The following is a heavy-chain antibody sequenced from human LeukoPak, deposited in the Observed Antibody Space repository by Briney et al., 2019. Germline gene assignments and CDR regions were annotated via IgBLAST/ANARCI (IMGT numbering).Heavy chain of an antibody. CDR3: AKDRGMFLVGYLDY. Sequence: GGSVRLSCASSGFTFSSYAMSWVRQAPGKGLEWVSAISCSGGSTYYADSVKGRFTISRDNSKNTLYLQMNSLRAEDTAVYYCAKDRGMFLVGYLDYWGQGTLVTVSS. J-gene: IGHJ4*02. CDR2: ISCSGGST. CDR1: GFTFSSYA. V-gene: IGHV3-23*01. D-gene: IGHD2-15*01.